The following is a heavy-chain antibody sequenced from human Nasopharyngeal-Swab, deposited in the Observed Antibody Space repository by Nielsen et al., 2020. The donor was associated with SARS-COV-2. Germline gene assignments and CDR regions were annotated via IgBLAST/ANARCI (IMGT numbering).Heavy chain of an antibody. J-gene: IGHJ2*01. V-gene: IGHV4-59*01. CDR1: GGSISSYY. D-gene: IGHD3-22*01. Sequence: SETLSLTCTVSGGSISSYYWSWIRKPTGKGLEWIGYIYYSGSNNYNPSLKSRVTISVDTSKNQFSLKLSSVTAADTAVYYCARDPRVYYYDRSTSWYFDLWGRGTLVTVSS. CDR2: IYYSGSN. CDR3: ARDPRVYYYDRSTSWYFDL.